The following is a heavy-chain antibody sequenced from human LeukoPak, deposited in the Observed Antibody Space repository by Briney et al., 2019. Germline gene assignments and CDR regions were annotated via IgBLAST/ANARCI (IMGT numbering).Heavy chain of an antibody. V-gene: IGHV3-9*01. J-gene: IGHJ6*02. CDR3: AKHMRATNTYSFFGLDV. Sequence: PGRSLRLSCAATGFTFQDYGMHWVRQPPGKGLEWVSSINWNGGGTDYADSVKGRFTISRDNAKNSLYLQLSSLRPEDTAVYYCAKHMRATNTYSFFGLDVWGQGTTVTVSS. CDR1: GFTFQDYG. CDR2: INWNGGGT. D-gene: IGHD1-26*01.